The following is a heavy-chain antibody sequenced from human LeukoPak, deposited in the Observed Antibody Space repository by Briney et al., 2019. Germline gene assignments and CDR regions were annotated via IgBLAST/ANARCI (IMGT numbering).Heavy chain of an antibody. CDR2: INPNSGGT. Sequence: ASVKVSCKASGYTFTGYYMHWVRQAPGQGLEWMGGINPNSGGTNYAQKFQGRVTMTRDTSISTAYMELSRLRSDDTAVYYCARVGSSGWYSPFDYWGQGTLVTVSS. CDR1: GYTFTGYY. J-gene: IGHJ4*02. D-gene: IGHD6-19*01. V-gene: IGHV1-2*02. CDR3: ARVGSSGWYSPFDY.